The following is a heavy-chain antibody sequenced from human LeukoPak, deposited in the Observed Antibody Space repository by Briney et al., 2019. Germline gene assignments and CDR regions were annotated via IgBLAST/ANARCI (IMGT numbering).Heavy chain of an antibody. J-gene: IGHJ2*01. CDR2: IDAAGDT. Sequence: GGSLRLSCAAAGFTFSNYDMHWVRQPSGRGLEWVSAIDAAGDTNYPDSVKGRIAISRENAKNSLYLQMNSLRVGDTAVYYCARRAYGDYGRWYYDLWGGGSLVTVSS. D-gene: IGHD4-17*01. V-gene: IGHV3-13*01. CDR3: ARRAYGDYGRWYYDL. CDR1: GFTFSNYD.